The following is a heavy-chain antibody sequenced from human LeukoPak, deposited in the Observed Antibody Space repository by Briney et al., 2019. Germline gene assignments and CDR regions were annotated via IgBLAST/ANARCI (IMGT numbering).Heavy chain of an antibody. D-gene: IGHD3-22*01. J-gene: IGHJ4*02. V-gene: IGHV4-31*03. CDR1: GGSISSGSYY. CDR3: ARDIPYYYDSSGYYSTTGYFDY. CDR2: IYYSGST. Sequence: PSQTLSLTCTVSGGSISSGSYYWSWIRQHPGKGLEWIGYIYYSGSTYYNPSLKSRVTISVDTSKNQFSLKLSSVTAADTAVYYCARDIPYYYDSSGYYSTTGYFDYWGQGTLVTVSS.